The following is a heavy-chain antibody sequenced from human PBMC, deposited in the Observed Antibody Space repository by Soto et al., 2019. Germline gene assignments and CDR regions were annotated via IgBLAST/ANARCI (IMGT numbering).Heavy chain of an antibody. CDR1: GCSMRSGGYY. Sequence: SQILALPGAXSGCSMRSGGYYWSWIRQHPGKGLEWIGYIYYSGSTYYNPSLKSRVTISVDTSKNQFSLKLSSVTAADTAVYYGARDDRLVADYWGQGTRVTVSS. J-gene: IGHJ4*02. CDR3: ARDDRLVADY. D-gene: IGHD2-2*01. CDR2: IYYSGST. V-gene: IGHV4-31*11.